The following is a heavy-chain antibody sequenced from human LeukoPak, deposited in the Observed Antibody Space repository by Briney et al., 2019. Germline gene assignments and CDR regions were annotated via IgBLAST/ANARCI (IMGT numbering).Heavy chain of an antibody. V-gene: IGHV3-48*03. D-gene: IGHD5-18*01. J-gene: IGHJ4*02. CDR3: ARTDTAMVPFDY. CDR2: ISSSGSTI. Sequence: GGSLRLSCAASGFTFSSYEMSWVRQAPGKGLEWVSYISSSGSTIYYADSVKGRFTISRDNAKNSLYLQMNSPRAEDTAVYYCARTDTAMVPFDYWGQGTLVTVSS. CDR1: GFTFSSYE.